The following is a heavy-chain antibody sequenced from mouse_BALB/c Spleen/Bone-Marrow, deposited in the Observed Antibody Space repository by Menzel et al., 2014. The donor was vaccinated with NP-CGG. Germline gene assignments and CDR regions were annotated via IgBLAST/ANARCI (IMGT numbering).Heavy chain of an antibody. CDR3: ARPIFL. Sequence: EVQLQESGAELVKPGASVKLSCTASGFNIKDTYMHWVKQRPERGLEWIGRIDPANGNTKYDPKFQGKATITADTSSNTAYLQLSSLTSEDTAVYYCARPIFLWGQGTSVTVSS. J-gene: IGHJ4*01. V-gene: IGHV14-3*02. CDR1: GFNIKDTY. CDR2: IDPANGNT.